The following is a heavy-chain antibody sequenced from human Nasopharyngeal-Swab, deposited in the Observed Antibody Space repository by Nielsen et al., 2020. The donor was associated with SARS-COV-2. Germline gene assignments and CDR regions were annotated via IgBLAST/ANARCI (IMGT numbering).Heavy chain of an antibody. CDR3: ARGGYSSGWVVY. Sequence: GSLRLSCTVSGYSISSGYYWGWIRQPPGKGLEWIGSIYHSGSTYYNPSLKSRVTILVDTSKNQFSLKLSSVTAADTAVYYCARGGYSSGWVVYWGQGTLVTVSS. CDR2: IYHSGST. D-gene: IGHD6-19*01. CDR1: GYSISSGYY. V-gene: IGHV4-38-2*02. J-gene: IGHJ4*02.